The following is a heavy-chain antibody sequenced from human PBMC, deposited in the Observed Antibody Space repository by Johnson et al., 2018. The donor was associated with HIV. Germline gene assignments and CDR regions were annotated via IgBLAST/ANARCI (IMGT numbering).Heavy chain of an antibody. J-gene: IGHJ3*02. CDR3: ARDLGVVVATNAFDM. CDR2: ISYDGSNA. V-gene: IGHV3-30*03. Sequence: QEQLVESGGGVVQPGMSLRVSCAASGFTLSHYGMHWVRQAPGKGPEWVALISYDGSNAYYADSVKGRFTISRDNAKNSLYLQMNSLRAEDTALYYCARDLGVVVATNAFDMWGQGTMVTVSS. CDR1: GFTLSHYG. D-gene: IGHD2-15*01.